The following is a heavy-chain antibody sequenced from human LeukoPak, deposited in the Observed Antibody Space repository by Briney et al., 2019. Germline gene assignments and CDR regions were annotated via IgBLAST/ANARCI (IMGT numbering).Heavy chain of an antibody. CDR3: ARLFGGVTTFDY. D-gene: IGHD4-17*01. V-gene: IGHV3-7*01. J-gene: IGHJ4*02. CDR1: GFSFSPYW. CDR2: ISPDGSGT. Sequence: GGSLRLSCAASGFSFSPYWMSWVRQGPGKGLDWVASISPDGSGTSYVDSVKGRFTISRDNAQNPLYLQTNSLSAEDTAVYYCARLFGGVTTFDYWGQGTLVTVSS.